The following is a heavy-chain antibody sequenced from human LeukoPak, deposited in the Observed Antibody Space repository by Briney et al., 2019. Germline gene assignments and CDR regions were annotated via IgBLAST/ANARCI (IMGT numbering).Heavy chain of an antibody. Sequence: SETLSLTCTVSGGSISSYYWSWIRQPPGKGLEWIGYIYYSGSTNYNPSLKSRVIMSFDPSKNQFSLKLNSVTAADTAFYYCVRDRGLGRGFDPWGQGTMVTVSS. CDR3: VRDRGLGRGFDP. V-gene: IGHV4-59*12. J-gene: IGHJ5*02. D-gene: IGHD3-16*01. CDR1: GGSISSYY. CDR2: IYYSGST.